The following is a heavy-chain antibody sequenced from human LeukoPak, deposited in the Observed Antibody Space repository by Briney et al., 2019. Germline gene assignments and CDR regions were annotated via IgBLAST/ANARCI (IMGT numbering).Heavy chain of an antibody. CDR2: ISGSGGST. J-gene: IGHJ4*02. V-gene: IGHV3-23*01. CDR1: RFTFSSYA. Sequence: PGGSLRLSCAASRFTFSSYAMSWVRQAPGKGLEWVSAISGSGGSTYYADSVKGRFTISRDNSKNTLYLQMNSLRAEDTAVYYCAKDPPYIVVVVAASPFDYWGQGTLVTVSS. D-gene: IGHD2-15*01. CDR3: AKDPPYIVVVVAASPFDY.